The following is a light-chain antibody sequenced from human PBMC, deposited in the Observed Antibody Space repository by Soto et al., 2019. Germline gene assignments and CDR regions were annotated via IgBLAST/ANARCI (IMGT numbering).Light chain of an antibody. CDR2: DAS. CDR1: QGIRSW. Sequence: DIQMTQSPSSLSASVGDRVTITCRASQGIRSWLALYQQKPGRAPKLLVYDASTLQSGVATRFSGSGSGTEFTLIISGLQPEDSATYYCQQYTNTNNPWMFGQGTKVDIK. V-gene: IGKV1D-16*01. J-gene: IGKJ1*01. CDR3: QQYTNTNNPWM.